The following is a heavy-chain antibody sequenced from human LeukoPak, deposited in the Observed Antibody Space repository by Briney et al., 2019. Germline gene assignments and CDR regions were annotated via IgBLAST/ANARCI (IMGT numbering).Heavy chain of an antibody. CDR3: ASQGHHGKIVGTTLSYFYMDV. D-gene: IGHD1-26*01. Sequence: SXXXSLTCAVYGGSFSGYYWSWIRQPPGKGLEWIGEINHSGSTNYNPSLKSRVTISVDTSKNQFSLKLSSVTAADTAFYYCASQGHHGKIVGTTLSYFYMDVWGKGTTVTVSS. V-gene: IGHV4-34*01. J-gene: IGHJ6*03. CDR1: GGSFSGYY. CDR2: INHSGST.